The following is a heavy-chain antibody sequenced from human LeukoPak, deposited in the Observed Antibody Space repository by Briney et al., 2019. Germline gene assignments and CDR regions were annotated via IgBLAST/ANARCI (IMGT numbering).Heavy chain of an antibody. CDR2: ISSSGSTI. Sequence: GGSLRLSCAASGFTFSSYEMNWVRQAPGKGLEWVSYISSSGSTIYYADSVKGRFTISRDNAKNSLYLQMNSLKTEDTAVYYCTTDGYCSGGSCYDFDYWGQGTLVTVSS. V-gene: IGHV3-48*03. CDR1: GFTFSSYE. CDR3: TTDGYCSGGSCYDFDY. J-gene: IGHJ4*02. D-gene: IGHD2-15*01.